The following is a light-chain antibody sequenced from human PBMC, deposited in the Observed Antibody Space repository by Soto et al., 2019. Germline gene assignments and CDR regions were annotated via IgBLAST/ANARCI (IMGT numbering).Light chain of an antibody. CDR2: GAS. V-gene: IGKV3-20*01. J-gene: IGKJ4*01. Sequence: EIVLTQSPGTLSLSQGERATLSCRASQSVRNNNLAWYQQKPGQAPRFLIYGASSRATGIPDRFSGSGSGTDFTLTISRLEPEDFAVYYCQQYGSSPLTFGGGTKVDIK. CDR3: QQYGSSPLT. CDR1: QSVRNNN.